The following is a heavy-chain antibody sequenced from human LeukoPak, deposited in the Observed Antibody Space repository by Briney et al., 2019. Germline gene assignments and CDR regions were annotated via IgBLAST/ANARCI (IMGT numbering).Heavy chain of an antibody. D-gene: IGHD1-1*01. Sequence: PGGPLRLSCAASGFTVSSIYMSWVRQAPGKGLEWVSVIYSGGSTYYADSVKVRVTISRDNSKNTLYLQMNSLRAEDTAVYYCAKGTGTPTYAFGIWGQGTLVTVSS. CDR1: GFTVSSIY. V-gene: IGHV3-53*01. CDR3: AKGTGTPTYAFGI. J-gene: IGHJ3*02. CDR2: IYSGGST.